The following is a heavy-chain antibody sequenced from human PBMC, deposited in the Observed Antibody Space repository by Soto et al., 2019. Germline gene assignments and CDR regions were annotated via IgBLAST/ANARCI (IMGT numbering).Heavy chain of an antibody. Sequence: GGSLRLSCTASGFTFGDYAMSWFRQAPGKGLEWVGFIRSKAYGGTTEYAASVKGRFTISRDDSKSIAYLQMNSLKTEDTAVYYCTRDRSQDAFDIWGQGTMVTGSS. V-gene: IGHV3-49*03. CDR1: GFTFGDYA. CDR2: IRSKAYGGTT. CDR3: TRDRSQDAFDI. J-gene: IGHJ3*02.